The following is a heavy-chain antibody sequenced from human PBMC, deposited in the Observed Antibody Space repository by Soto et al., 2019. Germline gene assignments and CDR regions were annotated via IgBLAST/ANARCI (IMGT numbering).Heavy chain of an antibody. CDR2: ISSSSSCI. D-gene: IGHD6-6*01. CDR3: ARASSIQNNWFDP. CDR1: GFTFSSYS. J-gene: IGHJ5*02. Sequence: WGSLRLSCAASGFTFSSYSMNWVRQAPGKGLEWVSSISSSSSCIYYADSVKGRFTISRDNAKNSLYLQMNSLRAEDTAVYYCARASSIQNNWFDPWGQGTLVTVSS. V-gene: IGHV3-21*01.